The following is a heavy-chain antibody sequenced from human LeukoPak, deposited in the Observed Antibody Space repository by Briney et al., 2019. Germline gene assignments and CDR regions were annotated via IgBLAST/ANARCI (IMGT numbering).Heavy chain of an antibody. V-gene: IGHV4-59*13. CDR1: GGSISSYY. CDR2: IYYSGST. J-gene: IGHJ4*02. D-gene: IGHD1-26*01. Sequence: PSETLSLTRTVSGGSISSYYWSWIRQPPGKGLEWIGYIYYSGSTNYNPSLKSRVTISVDTSKNQFSLKLSSVTAADTAVYYCARSEWELLSVDYWGQGTLVTVSS. CDR3: ARSEWELLSVDY.